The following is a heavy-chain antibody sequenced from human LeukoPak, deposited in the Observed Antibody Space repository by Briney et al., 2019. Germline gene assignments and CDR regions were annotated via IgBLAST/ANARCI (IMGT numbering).Heavy chain of an antibody. Sequence: GASVKVSCKASGYTFSDYDIHWVRRAPGQGLEWMGWIDPNSGATNYEQKFQGRVTMTRDTSISTAYMELSRLRSDDTAVYYCARATGAYWGQGTLVTVSS. V-gene: IGHV1-2*02. CDR3: ARATGAY. J-gene: IGHJ4*02. CDR2: IDPNSGAT. CDR1: GYTFSDYD.